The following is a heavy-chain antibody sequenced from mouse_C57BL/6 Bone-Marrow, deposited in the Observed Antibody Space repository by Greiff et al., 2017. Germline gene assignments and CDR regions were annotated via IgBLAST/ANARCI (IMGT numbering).Heavy chain of an antibody. CDR1: GYAFTNYL. J-gene: IGHJ4*01. CDR2: INPGCGGT. Sequence: VQLQQSGAELVRPGTSVKVSCKASGYAFTNYLIEWVKQRPGQGLEWIGVINPGCGGTNSNEKFKGKATLTADKSSSTAYMQLSSLTSEDSAVYFCARRGYEGSSNYAMDYWGQGTSVTVSS. V-gene: IGHV1-54*01. D-gene: IGHD1-1*01. CDR3: ARRGYEGSSNYAMDY.